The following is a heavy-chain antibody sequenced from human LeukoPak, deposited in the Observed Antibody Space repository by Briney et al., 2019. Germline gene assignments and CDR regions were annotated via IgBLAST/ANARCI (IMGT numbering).Heavy chain of an antibody. CDR1: GFTFSNYA. D-gene: IGHD5-18*01. V-gene: IGHV3-33*01. CDR3: ARDRGYDFGHPFVY. CDR2: TWSDGSNK. J-gene: IGHJ4*02. Sequence: GTSLRLSCAASGFTFSNYAMHWVRQAPGKGLEWVALTWSDGSNKYYGDSVKDRFTISRDNSMNMLYLHMNSLRVEDTAVYYCARDRGYDFGHPFVYWGQGTLVTVSS.